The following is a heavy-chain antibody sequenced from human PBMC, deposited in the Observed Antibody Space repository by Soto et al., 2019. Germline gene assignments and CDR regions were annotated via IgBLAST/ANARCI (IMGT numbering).Heavy chain of an antibody. Sequence: PGGSLRLSCAASGFTFSNYAVNWVRQAPGKGLEWVSHISGSGTIYYADSVKGRFTISRDNAKNSLYLQMNSLGDEDTAVYYCARGKYSYGLYYFDYWGQGVLVTVSS. CDR2: ISGSGTI. V-gene: IGHV3-48*02. J-gene: IGHJ4*02. D-gene: IGHD5-18*01. CDR1: GFTFSNYA. CDR3: ARGKYSYGLYYFDY.